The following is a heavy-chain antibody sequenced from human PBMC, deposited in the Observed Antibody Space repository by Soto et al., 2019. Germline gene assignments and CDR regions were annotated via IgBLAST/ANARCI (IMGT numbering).Heavy chain of an antibody. V-gene: IGHV1-18*01. CDR2: ISAYNGNT. D-gene: IGHD2-8*01. CDR3: AXDXPPVDY. Sequence: QVQLVQSGAEVKKPGASVKVSCKASGYTFSSYFISWVRQAPGQGLEWMGWISAYNGNTNYAQNLQGRVTMTTDTXXXXXXXXXXXXXXXXXAVYXXAXDXPPVDYWGQGTLVTVSS. J-gene: IGHJ4*02. CDR1: GYTFSSYF.